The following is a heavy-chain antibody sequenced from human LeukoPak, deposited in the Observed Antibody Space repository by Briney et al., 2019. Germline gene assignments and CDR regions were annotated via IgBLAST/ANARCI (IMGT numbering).Heavy chain of an antibody. CDR2: IYTSGST. Sequence: SETLSLTCTVSGGSVSSGNYYWSWIRQPAGKGLEWIGRIYTSGSTYYNPSLKSRVTISVDTSKNQFSLKLSSVTAADTAVYYCAREIQLWSIDYWGQGTLVTVSS. CDR1: GGSVSSGNYY. CDR3: AREIQLWSIDY. V-gene: IGHV4-61*02. D-gene: IGHD5-18*01. J-gene: IGHJ4*02.